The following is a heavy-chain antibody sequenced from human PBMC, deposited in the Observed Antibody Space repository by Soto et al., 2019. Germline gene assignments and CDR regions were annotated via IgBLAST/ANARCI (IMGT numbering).Heavy chain of an antibody. CDR2: ISSSGSTI. CDR1: GFTFSSYE. J-gene: IGHJ3*02. V-gene: IGHV3-48*03. Sequence: LRLSCAASGFTFSSYEMNWVRQAPGKGLEWVSYISSSGSTIYYADSVKGRFTISRDNAKNSLYLQMNSLRAEDTAVYYCAREVPNPHDAFDIWGQGTMVTVSS. CDR3: AREVPNPHDAFDI.